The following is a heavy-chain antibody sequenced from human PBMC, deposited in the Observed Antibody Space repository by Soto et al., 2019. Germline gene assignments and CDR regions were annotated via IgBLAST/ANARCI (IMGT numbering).Heavy chain of an antibody. CDR3: ARTPPPKLLLHQYYGIDV. V-gene: IGHV3-53*01. J-gene: IGHJ6*02. CDR2: IYSGGST. D-gene: IGHD2-15*01. Sequence: EVQLVESGGGLIQPGGSLRLSCAASGFTVSSNYMRWVRQAPGKGLEWVSVIYSGGSTYYADSVKGRFTISRDNYKNTPYLQMNSLRAEDTAVYYCARTPPPKLLLHQYYGIDVWGQGTTVTVSS. CDR1: GFTVSSNY.